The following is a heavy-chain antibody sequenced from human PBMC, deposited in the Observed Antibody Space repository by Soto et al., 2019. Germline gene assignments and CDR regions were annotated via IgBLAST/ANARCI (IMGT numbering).Heavy chain of an antibody. CDR3: ARAADY. Sequence: EVQLVESGGGLVQPGGSLRLSCAASGFTLSDHYMDWVRQAPGKGLEWVGRTRDKANSYTTEYAASVKGRFTISRDDSKNSLYLQMNSLKTEDTAVYFCARAADYWGQGTLVTVSS. J-gene: IGHJ4*02. CDR1: GFTLSDHY. CDR2: TRDKANSYTT. V-gene: IGHV3-72*01.